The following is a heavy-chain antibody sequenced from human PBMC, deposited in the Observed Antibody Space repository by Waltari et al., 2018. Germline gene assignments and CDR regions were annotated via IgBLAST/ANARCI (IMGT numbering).Heavy chain of an antibody. D-gene: IGHD2-21*01. CDR2: ISGGVSNII. J-gene: IGHJ4*02. Sequence: DVQLVESGGGLVQPGGSLRLSCAASGFPFSDFALNCVRQAPGKGPDWLYYISGGVSNIIHYAQSVKVRFTISRDDAKNSLYLQMSNLRFDDTAIYYCARDHLWAVDYWGQGTVVTVSS. V-gene: IGHV3-48*01. CDR1: GFPFSDFA. CDR3: ARDHLWAVDY.